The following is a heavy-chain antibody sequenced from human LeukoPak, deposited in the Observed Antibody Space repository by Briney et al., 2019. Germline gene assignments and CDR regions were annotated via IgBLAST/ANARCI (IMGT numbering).Heavy chain of an antibody. D-gene: IGHD2-15*01. CDR2: ISGSGGST. CDR3: AQKGGTDH. V-gene: IGHV3-23*01. J-gene: IGHJ4*02. Sequence: GGSLRLSCAASGFTFSSYAMSWVRQAPGKGLEWVSTISGSGGSTYYADSMKGRFTISRDNAKNSLYLQMSSLRDEDTAVYYCAQKGGTDHWGQGTLVTVSS. CDR1: GFTFSSYA.